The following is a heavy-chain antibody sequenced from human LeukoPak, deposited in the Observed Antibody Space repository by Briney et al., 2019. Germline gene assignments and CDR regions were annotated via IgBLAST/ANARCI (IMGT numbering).Heavy chain of an antibody. D-gene: IGHD2-21*01. CDR3: EGDPGH. V-gene: IGHV3-7*01. CDR1: GFTFSNYW. CDR2: INRDGSGK. J-gene: IGHJ4*02. Sequence: GGSLRLSCAASGFTFSNYWMRWVRQAPGKGLEWVANINRDGSGKYYVDSLKGRFTISRDNPKNSLYLEMNSLRVEDTAVYYWEGDPGHWGPGTLVTVSS.